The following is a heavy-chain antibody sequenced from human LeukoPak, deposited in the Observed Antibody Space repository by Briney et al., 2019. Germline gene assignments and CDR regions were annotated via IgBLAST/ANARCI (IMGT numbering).Heavy chain of an antibody. Sequence: GGPLRLSCAASGFTFSSYAMTWVRQASGKGLEWVSVISDSGSTTHYADSVQGRFIISRDNSENTLYMHMDSLRAEDTAVYYCAKYISGYAPNFDYWGQGTLVTVSS. CDR1: GFTFSSYA. CDR2: ISDSGSTT. D-gene: IGHD6-19*01. CDR3: AKYISGYAPNFDY. V-gene: IGHV3-23*01. J-gene: IGHJ4*02.